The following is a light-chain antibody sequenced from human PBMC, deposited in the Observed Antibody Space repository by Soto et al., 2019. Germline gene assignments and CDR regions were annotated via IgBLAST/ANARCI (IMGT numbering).Light chain of an antibody. CDR3: QQYGSSPGFT. CDR1: QSVSSSY. CDR2: GAS. Sequence: EIVLTQSPGTLSLSPGARATLSCRASQSVSSSYLAWYQQKPGQAPMLLIYGASSRATGIPDRFSGSGSGTDFTLTISRLEPEDFAVYYCQQYGSSPGFTFGPGTKVDIK. V-gene: IGKV3-20*01. J-gene: IGKJ3*01.